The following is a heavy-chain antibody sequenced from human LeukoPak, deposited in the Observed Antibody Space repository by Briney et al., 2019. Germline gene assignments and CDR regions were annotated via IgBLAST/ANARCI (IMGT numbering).Heavy chain of an antibody. D-gene: IGHD6-13*01. V-gene: IGHV1-69*13. CDR3: ARDSGSSWHPYYFDY. CDR2: IIPNLGTA. J-gene: IGHJ4*02. CDR1: GGTFSIYA. Sequence: SVKVSCKASGGTFSIYAISWVRQAPGQGLEWMGGIIPNLGTANYAQKFQGRVTITADESTSTAYMELSSLRSEDTAVYYCARDSGSSWHPYYFDYWGQGTLVTVSS.